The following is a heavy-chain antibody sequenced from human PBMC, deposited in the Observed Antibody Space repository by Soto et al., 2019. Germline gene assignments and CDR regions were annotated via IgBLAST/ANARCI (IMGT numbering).Heavy chain of an antibody. J-gene: IGHJ3*02. Sequence: SQTLSLTCAISGDSVSSNSAAWNWIRQSPSRGLEWLGRTYYRSKWYNDYAVSVRSRITINPDTSKNQFSLQLNSVTPEDTAVYYCAREDIVLMVYARVRAFEIWGQGTMVTVSS. CDR2: TYYRSKWYN. CDR3: AREDIVLMVYARVRAFEI. CDR1: GDSVSSNSAA. D-gene: IGHD2-8*01. V-gene: IGHV6-1*01.